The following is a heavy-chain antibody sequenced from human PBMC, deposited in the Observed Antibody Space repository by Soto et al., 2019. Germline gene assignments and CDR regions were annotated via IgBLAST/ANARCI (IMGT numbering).Heavy chain of an antibody. J-gene: IGHJ4*02. D-gene: IGHD7-27*01. CDR1: GFTFSYYW. Sequence: EVQLVESGGDLVQPGGSLRLSCAASGFTFSYYWMTWVRQAPGKGLEWVATLDQVGSKTFYVDSVKGRFTISRDNARNSPYLQMNSLRAKDTAVYYCARENCGSYGYWCQGTLVTVSS. CDR3: ARENCGSYGY. V-gene: IGHV3-7*03. CDR2: LDQVGSKT.